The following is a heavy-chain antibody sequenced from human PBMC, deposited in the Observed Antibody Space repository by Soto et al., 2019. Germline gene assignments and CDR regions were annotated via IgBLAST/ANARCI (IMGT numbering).Heavy chain of an antibody. CDR3: ARDGPPTTTGVGPSYTRDV. D-gene: IGHD1-1*01. CDR1: GYTFTNYQ. V-gene: IGHV1-46*01. CDR2: INPSGGRI. Sequence: QMQLVQSGAEVKTPGASVKVSCKASGYTFTNYQIHWVRQAPGQGLEWMGIINPSGGRITYAQTFPGRGLMTRDTSTSTLYRELRSVRSEDTAVYYCARDGPPTTTGVGPSYTRDVWGQGTTVTVS. J-gene: IGHJ6*02.